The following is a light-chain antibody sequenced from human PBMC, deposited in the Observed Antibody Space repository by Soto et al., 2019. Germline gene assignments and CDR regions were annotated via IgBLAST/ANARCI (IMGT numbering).Light chain of an antibody. CDR2: GAS. CDR3: QQLNTYPVT. J-gene: IGKJ5*01. CDR1: QGISSY. V-gene: IGKV1-9*01. Sequence: IQLTQSPSSLSASVGDRVTITCRASQGISSYLAWYQQKPGKAPKLLIYGASTLEGGVPFRFSGSGSGTDFTLPISSLQAENFATYYCQQLNTYPVTFGQGTRLEIK.